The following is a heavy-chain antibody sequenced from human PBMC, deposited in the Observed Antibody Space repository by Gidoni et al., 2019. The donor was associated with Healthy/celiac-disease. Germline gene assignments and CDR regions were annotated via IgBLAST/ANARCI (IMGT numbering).Heavy chain of an antibody. CDR1: GGPISSGGYY. Sequence: QVQLQESGPGLVKPSQTLSLTCPVSGGPISSGGYYWSWIRQHPGKGLEWIGYIYYSGSTYYNPSLKSRVTISVDTSKNQFSLKLSSVTAADTAVYYCARIYRNYYDSSGYSMGVDYWGQGTLVTVSS. V-gene: IGHV4-31*03. CDR2: IYYSGST. CDR3: ARIYRNYYDSSGYSMGVDY. D-gene: IGHD3-22*01. J-gene: IGHJ4*02.